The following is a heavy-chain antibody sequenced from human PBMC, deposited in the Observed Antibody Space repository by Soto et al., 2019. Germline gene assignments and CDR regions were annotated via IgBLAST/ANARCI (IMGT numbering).Heavy chain of an antibody. CDR1: GFTFSSYA. Sequence: EVQLLESGGGLVQPGGSLRLSCAASGFTFSSYAMSWVRQAPGKGLEWVSDISGGGDNTYCADSVRGRFTISRDNSKNTLYLQMNSLRAEDTAKYYCAKDRLSSGSGVRFDPWGQGTLVTVSS. V-gene: IGHV3-23*01. D-gene: IGHD6-19*01. J-gene: IGHJ5*02. CDR3: AKDRLSSGSGVRFDP. CDR2: ISGGGDNT.